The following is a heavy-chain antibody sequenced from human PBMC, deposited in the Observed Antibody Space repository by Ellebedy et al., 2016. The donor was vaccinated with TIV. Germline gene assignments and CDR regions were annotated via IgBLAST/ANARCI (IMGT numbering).Heavy chain of an antibody. J-gene: IGHJ3*02. CDR2: NYTGGST. D-gene: IGHD1-1*01. CDR3: ARDREGWNDAFDI. V-gene: IGHV4-61*02. Sequence: SETLSLXXTVSGASISTGSYYWSWIRQPAGKGLEWIGRNYTGGSTNYNPSLKSRVTMSVDTSKNQFSLQLSSVTAADTAVYYCARDREGWNDAFDIWGQGTMVTVSS. CDR1: GASISTGSYY.